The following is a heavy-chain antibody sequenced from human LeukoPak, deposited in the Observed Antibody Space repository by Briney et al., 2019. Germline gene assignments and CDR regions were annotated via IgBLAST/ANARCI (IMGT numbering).Heavy chain of an antibody. Sequence: PGGSLRLSCAASGFTVSSNYMSWVRQAPGKGLEWVSVICSGGTTYYADSVKGRFTISRDNSKNTLYLQMNSLRADDTAVYYCARTGNPATGDYWGQGTLVTVSS. CDR2: ICSGGTT. D-gene: IGHD1-1*01. J-gene: IGHJ4*02. CDR1: GFTVSSNY. V-gene: IGHV3-53*01. CDR3: ARTGNPATGDY.